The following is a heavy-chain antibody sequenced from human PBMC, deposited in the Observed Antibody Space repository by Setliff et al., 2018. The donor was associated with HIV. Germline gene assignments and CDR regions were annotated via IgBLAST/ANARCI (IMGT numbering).Heavy chain of an antibody. CDR2: ISYDGGNK. D-gene: IGHD3-22*01. V-gene: IGHV3-30*18. J-gene: IGHJ4*02. CDR3: AKDPSPHYYDSSGYYPPDY. Sequence: GGSLRLSCTVSGFTFSSYGMHWVRQAPGKGLEWVAVISYDGGNKNYADPVKGRFTISRDNSKNTLFLQMNSLRAEDTAVYYCAKDPSPHYYDSSGYYPPDYWGQGTLVTVSS. CDR1: GFTFSSYG.